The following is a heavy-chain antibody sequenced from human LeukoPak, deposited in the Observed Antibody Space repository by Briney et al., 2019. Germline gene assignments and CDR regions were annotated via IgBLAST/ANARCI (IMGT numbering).Heavy chain of an antibody. J-gene: IGHJ4*02. V-gene: IGHV3-53*01. CDR2: IYSAGSI. CDR3: ARRAGAYTHPYDY. CDR1: GFTVISNS. D-gene: IGHD3-16*01. Sequence: PGGSLRLSCTVSGFTVISNSMSWVRQAPGKGLEWVSFIYSAGSIYYSDSVKGRFTISIDNSKTTLYLQMNSLRAEDTAVYYCARRAGAYTHPYDYWGQGTLVTVSS.